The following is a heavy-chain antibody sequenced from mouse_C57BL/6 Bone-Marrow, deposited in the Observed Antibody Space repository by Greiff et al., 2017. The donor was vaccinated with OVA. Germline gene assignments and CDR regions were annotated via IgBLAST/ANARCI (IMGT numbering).Heavy chain of an antibody. CDR3: ASKADYDTPFAY. CDR2: IYPGSGST. Sequence: VQLQQPGAELVKPGASVKMSCKASGYTFTSYWITWVKQRPGQGLEWIGDIYPGSGSTNYNEKFKSKATLTVDTSSSTAYMQLSSLTSEDSAVDYCASKADYDTPFAYWGQGTLVTVSA. V-gene: IGHV1-55*01. CDR1: GYTFTSYW. J-gene: IGHJ3*01. D-gene: IGHD2-4*01.